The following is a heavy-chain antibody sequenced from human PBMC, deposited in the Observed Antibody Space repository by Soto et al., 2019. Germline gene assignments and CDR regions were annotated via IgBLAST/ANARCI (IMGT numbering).Heavy chain of an antibody. CDR1: GDSISSGGYA. Sequence: PSETLSITFTVCGDSISSGGYAWSWIRQPPGKGLEWIGYIYHSGSTYYNPSLKSRVTISVDRSKNQFSLKLSSVTAADTAVYYCARVPDRWGQGTLVTVSS. V-gene: IGHV4-30-2*01. CDR3: ARVPDR. J-gene: IGHJ5*02. CDR2: IYHSGST. D-gene: IGHD2-2*01.